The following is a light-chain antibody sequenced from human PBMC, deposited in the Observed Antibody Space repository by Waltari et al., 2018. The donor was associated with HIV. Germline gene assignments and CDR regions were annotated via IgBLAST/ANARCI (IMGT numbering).Light chain of an antibody. V-gene: IGLV2-18*02. CDR1: SRDIGAYNR. CDR3: SSYTTSSTWV. J-gene: IGLJ3*02. Sequence: QSALTQPPSVSGSLGQSVTISCTGTSRDIGAYNRVSWSQQSPGTAPKLRIYEVTHRPSGVPVRFCGSKSGNTASRTISGLQSDDEADYYSSSYTTSSTWVFGVGTKLTVL. CDR2: EVT.